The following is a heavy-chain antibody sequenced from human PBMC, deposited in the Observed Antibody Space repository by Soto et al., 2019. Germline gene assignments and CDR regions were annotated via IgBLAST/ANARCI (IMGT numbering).Heavy chain of an antibody. Sequence: PSETLSLTCTVSGGSISSGGYYWSWIRQHPGKGLEWIGYIYYSGSTYYNPSLTSRLSISVDSSKNQFSLKLHSVTAADTAVYYCARDSLITMVRSNYYGMDVWGQGTTVTVSS. J-gene: IGHJ6*02. D-gene: IGHD3-10*01. CDR2: IYYSGST. CDR3: ARDSLITMVRSNYYGMDV. V-gene: IGHV4-31*03. CDR1: GGSISSGGYY.